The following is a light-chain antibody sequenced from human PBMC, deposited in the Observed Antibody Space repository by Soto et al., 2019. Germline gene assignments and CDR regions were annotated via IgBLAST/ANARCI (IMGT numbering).Light chain of an antibody. CDR1: QSINNY. Sequence: DIQMTQSPSTLSASVGDRVTITCRASQSINNYLAWYQQKPGQAPKLLIYKASSLESGVPSRFSGSGSGTEFTLTISSLQPDDFATYYCQHYHSSPWTFGQGTKVEIK. CDR3: QHYHSSPWT. J-gene: IGKJ1*01. CDR2: KAS. V-gene: IGKV1-5*03.